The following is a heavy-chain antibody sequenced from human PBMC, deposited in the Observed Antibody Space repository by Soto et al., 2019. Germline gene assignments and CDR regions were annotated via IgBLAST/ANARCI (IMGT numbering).Heavy chain of an antibody. D-gene: IGHD6-19*01. Sequence: GGSLRLSCAASGFTFSSYGMHWVRQAPGKGLEWVAVIWYDGSNKYYADSVKGRFTISRDNSKNTLYLQMNSLRAEDTAVYYCARVTRIAVAGMRSAFDIWGQGTMVTVSS. V-gene: IGHV3-33*01. CDR1: GFTFSSYG. CDR2: IWYDGSNK. J-gene: IGHJ3*02. CDR3: ARVTRIAVAGMRSAFDI.